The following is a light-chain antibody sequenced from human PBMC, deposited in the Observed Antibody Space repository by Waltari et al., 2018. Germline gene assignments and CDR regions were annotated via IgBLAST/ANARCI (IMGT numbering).Light chain of an antibody. J-gene: IGKJ2*01. V-gene: IGKV1-39*01. CDR2: GAS. CDR3: QQSYSTLSYT. Sequence: DIQITQSPSSLSASVGDRVTITCRASQSISNYLNWYQQKPGKAPNLLIYGASSLPSGVPSRFSGSGSGTDFTLTISILQPEDFATYYCQQSYSTLSYTFGQGTKLEMK. CDR1: QSISNY.